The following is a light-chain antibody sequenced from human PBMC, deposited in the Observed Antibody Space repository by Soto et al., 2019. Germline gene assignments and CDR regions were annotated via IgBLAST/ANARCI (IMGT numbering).Light chain of an antibody. V-gene: IGKV3-11*01. CDR1: QSVGSS. CDR2: DAF. J-gene: IGKJ5*01. CDR3: QQRSTWPMT. Sequence: EIVLTQSPATLSLSPGDRATLSCRANQSVGSSLAWIRQRPGQAPSLVIYDAFNRASGTPARFSGSGSGTDFTLTISSLEFADFATYYCQQRSTWPMTFGQGTRLEI.